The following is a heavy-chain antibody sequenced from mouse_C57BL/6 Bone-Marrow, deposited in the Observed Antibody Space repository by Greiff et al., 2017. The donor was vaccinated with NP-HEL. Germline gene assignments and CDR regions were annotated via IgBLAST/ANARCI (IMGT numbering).Heavy chain of an antibody. CDR2: IYPRSGNT. J-gene: IGHJ3*01. V-gene: IGHV1-81*01. CDR1: GYTFTSSG. Sequence: QVQLKESGAELARPGASVKLSCKASGYTFTSSGISWVKQRTGQGLEWIGEIYPRSGNTYYNEKFKGKATLTADKSSSTAYMELRSLTSEDSAVYFCARDCDYGWFAYWGQGTLVTVSA. D-gene: IGHD2-4*01. CDR3: ARDCDYGWFAY.